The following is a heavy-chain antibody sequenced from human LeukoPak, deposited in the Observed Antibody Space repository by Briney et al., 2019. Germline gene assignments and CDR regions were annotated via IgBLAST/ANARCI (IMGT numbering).Heavy chain of an antibody. D-gene: IGHD3/OR15-3a*01. V-gene: IGHV4-59*08. Sequence: ASETLSLTCTVSGASISSYYWSWIRQPPGKGLEWIGYIHYSGSTRNNPSLKSRVTISVDTSKNQFSLKLTSVTAADTAVDYCARHLDWDSGGDAFDIWGQGTMVTVSS. CDR1: GASISSYY. CDR3: ARHLDWDSGGDAFDI. J-gene: IGHJ3*02. CDR2: IHYSGST.